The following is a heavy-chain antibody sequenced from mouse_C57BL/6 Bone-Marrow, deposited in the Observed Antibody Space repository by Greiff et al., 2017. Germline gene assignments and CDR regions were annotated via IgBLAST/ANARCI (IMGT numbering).Heavy chain of an antibody. CDR1: GYTFTSYW. J-gene: IGHJ4*01. Sequence: QVQLQQPGAELVRPGTSVKLSCKASGYTFTSYWMHWVKQRPGQGLEWIGVIDPSDSYTNYNQQFKGKATLTVDTSSSTAYMQLSRLTSEYSAVYYCARNYCGNCGFYAMDYWGQGTSVTGSS. D-gene: IGHD2-1*01. V-gene: IGHV1-59*01. CDR2: IDPSDSYT. CDR3: ARNYCGNCGFYAMDY.